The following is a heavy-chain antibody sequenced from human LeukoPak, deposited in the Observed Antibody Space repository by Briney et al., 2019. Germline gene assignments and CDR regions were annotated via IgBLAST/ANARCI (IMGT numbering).Heavy chain of an antibody. Sequence: GGSLRLSCAASGFTFSSYGMHWVRQAPGKGLEWVAVISYDGSNKYYADSVKGRFTISRDNSKNTLYLQMNSLRAEDTAVYYCARHVYYDRSGYFDYWGQGTLVTVPS. D-gene: IGHD3-22*01. J-gene: IGHJ4*02. CDR2: ISYDGSNK. CDR3: ARHVYYDRSGYFDY. V-gene: IGHV3-30*03. CDR1: GFTFSSYG.